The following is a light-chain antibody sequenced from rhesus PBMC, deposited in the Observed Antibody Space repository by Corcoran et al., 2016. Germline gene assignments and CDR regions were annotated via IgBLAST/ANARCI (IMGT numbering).Light chain of an antibody. V-gene: IGKV1-32*03. Sequence: DIQMSQSPSSLSASVGDRVTITCRASQGISSYLNWYQQKPGKAPKLLIYYANSLPSGVPSRFSGSGSGTDFTLTISSLEPEDVGVYHCYQHSSGYLTFGQGTKVEIK. CDR1: QGISSY. J-gene: IGKJ1*01. CDR3: YQHSSGYLT. CDR2: YAN.